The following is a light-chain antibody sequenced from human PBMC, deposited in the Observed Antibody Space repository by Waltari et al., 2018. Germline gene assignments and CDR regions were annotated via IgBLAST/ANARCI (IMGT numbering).Light chain of an antibody. J-gene: IGLJ3*02. CDR3: AAWDYSLGGQV. CDR1: SSNVGRGP. CDR2: YND. Sequence: QSVLTQPPSVSGRPGQRATISCTGSSSNVGRGPVNWYQQLPGTAPPLLIYYNDQMPSGVPERFSGSTSGTSASLAISGLQSDDEAHYHCAAWDYSLGGQVFGGGTQLTVL. V-gene: IGLV1-44*01.